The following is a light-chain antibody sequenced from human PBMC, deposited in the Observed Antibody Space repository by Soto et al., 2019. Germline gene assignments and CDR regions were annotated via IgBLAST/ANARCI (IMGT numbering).Light chain of an antibody. CDR3: SSYAGSNNYV. Sequence: ISYTKKSGDVGGYNYVSWYQQHPGKAPKLMIFEVSERPSGVPDRFSASKSGNTASLTVSGIQAEDEADYYCSSYAGSNNYVFGTGTKVTVL. J-gene: IGLJ1*01. V-gene: IGLV2-8*01. CDR2: EVS. CDR1: SGDVGGYNY.